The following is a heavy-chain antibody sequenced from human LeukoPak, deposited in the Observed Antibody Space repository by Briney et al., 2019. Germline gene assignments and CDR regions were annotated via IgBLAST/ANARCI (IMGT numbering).Heavy chain of an antibody. V-gene: IGHV1-18*01. CDR2: ISAYNGNT. CDR3: ARDPGEQWLAYFEY. CDR1: GYTFTSYG. D-gene: IGHD6-19*01. Sequence: GASVKVSCKASGYTFTSYGISWVRQAPGQGLEWMGWISAYNGNTNYAQKFQGRVTMTRDTSISTAYMEVSRLRSDDTAVYYCARDPGEQWLAYFEYWGQGTLVTVSS. J-gene: IGHJ4*02.